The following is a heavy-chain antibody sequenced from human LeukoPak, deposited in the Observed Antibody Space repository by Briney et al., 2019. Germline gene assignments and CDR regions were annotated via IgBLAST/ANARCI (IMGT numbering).Heavy chain of an antibody. CDR1: GGSISSSSYY. J-gene: IGHJ4*02. CDR3: ARGGYSYGYLHPLDY. V-gene: IGHV4-61*02. Sequence: SETLSLTCTVSGGSISSSSYYWSWIRQPAGKGLEWIGRIYTSGSTNYNPSLKSRVTMSVDTSKNQFSLKLSSVTAADTAVYYCARGGYSYGYLHPLDYWGQGTLVTVSS. CDR2: IYTSGST. D-gene: IGHD5-18*01.